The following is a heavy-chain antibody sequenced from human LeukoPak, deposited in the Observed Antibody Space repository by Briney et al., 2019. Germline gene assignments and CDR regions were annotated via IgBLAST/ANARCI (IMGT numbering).Heavy chain of an antibody. V-gene: IGHV4-38-2*01. CDR3: ARNDYGPNWFDP. Sequence: SETLSLTCAVSGYSTSSGYYWGWIRQPPGKGLEWIGSIYHSGSTYYNPSLKSRVTISVDTSKDQFSLNLSSVTAADTAVYYCARNDYGPNWFDPWGQGTLVTVSS. CDR2: IYHSGST. J-gene: IGHJ5*02. D-gene: IGHD4-17*01. CDR1: GYSTSSGYY.